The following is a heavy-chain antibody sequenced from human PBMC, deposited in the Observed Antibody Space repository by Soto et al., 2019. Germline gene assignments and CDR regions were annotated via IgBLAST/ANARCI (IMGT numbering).Heavy chain of an antibody. CDR2: ISPKSAGT. CDR1: GYSFIDYY. J-gene: IGHJ4*02. CDR3: ARPPGYISDWYYFAL. Sequence: QVQLVQSGAEVKKPGASVKVSCEASGYSFIDYYIHWVRQAPGQGFEWMGRISPKSAGTDYAKKFEDRVTLTWDTSLHTAYMELSSLKSDDTAVYYCARPPGYISDWYYFALWGQGTRVTVSS. D-gene: IGHD3-9*01. V-gene: IGHV1-2*02.